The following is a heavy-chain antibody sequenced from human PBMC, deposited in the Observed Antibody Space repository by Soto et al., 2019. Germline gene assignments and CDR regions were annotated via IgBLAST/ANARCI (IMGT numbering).Heavy chain of an antibody. D-gene: IGHD6-13*01. CDR3: ARDTIGGGFQQLVLGPSYFGY. Sequence: GGSLRLSCAASGFTFGSYWMSWVRQAPGKGLEWLATIKMDASEKKYVDSVKGRFTMSRDNAKNSLYLQMDSLRAEDTALYYCARDTIGGGFQQLVLGPSYFGYWGQGTLVTVSS. CDR2: IKMDASEK. J-gene: IGHJ4*02. V-gene: IGHV3-7*03. CDR1: GFTFGSYW.